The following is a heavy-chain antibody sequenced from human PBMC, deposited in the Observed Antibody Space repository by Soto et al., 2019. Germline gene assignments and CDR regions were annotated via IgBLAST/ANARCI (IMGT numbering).Heavy chain of an antibody. Sequence: PGGSLRLSCAASGFTLTTYTMNWVRQAPGMGLEWVSSINGRGNYRYYTDSVEGRFTISRDNSRDTLFLDMNTLRVEDTAVYYCVKDDYGEVNEDFEICGQGTMVTL. V-gene: IGHV3-21*01. J-gene: IGHJ3*02. CDR2: INGRGNYR. D-gene: IGHD4-17*01. CDR3: VKDDYGEVNEDFEI. CDR1: GFTLTTYT.